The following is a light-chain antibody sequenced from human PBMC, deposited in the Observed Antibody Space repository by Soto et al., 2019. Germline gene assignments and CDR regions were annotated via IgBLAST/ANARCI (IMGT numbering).Light chain of an antibody. CDR1: SSNIGSNY. Sequence: QSALTQPPSASGTPGQRVTISCSGSSSNIGSNYVYWYQQLPGTAPKLLIYRNNQRPSGVPDRFSGSKSGTSASLAISGLRSEDEADYYCAAWDDSIVVFGGGTKLTVL. CDR2: RNN. J-gene: IGLJ2*01. V-gene: IGLV1-47*01. CDR3: AAWDDSIVV.